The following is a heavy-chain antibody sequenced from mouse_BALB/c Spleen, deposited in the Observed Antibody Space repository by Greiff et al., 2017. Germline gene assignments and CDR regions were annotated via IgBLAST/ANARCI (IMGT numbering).Heavy chain of an antibody. CDR2: IDPANGNT. V-gene: IGHV14-3*02. CDR3: ARDDPTRFDY. J-gene: IGHJ2*01. CDR1: GFNIKDTY. Sequence: EVQRVESGAELVKPGASVKLSCTASGFNIKDTYMHWVKQRPEQGLEWIGRIDPANGNTKYDPKFQGKATITADTSSNTAYLQLSSLTSEDTAVYYCARDDPTRFDYWGQGTTLTVSS. D-gene: IGHD2-13*01.